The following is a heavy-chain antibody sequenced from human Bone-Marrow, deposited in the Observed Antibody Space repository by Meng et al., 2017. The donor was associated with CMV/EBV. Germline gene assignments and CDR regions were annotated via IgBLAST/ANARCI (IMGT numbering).Heavy chain of an antibody. J-gene: IGHJ4*02. Sequence: SVKVSCKASGGTFSSYAISWVRQAPGQGLEWMGGIIPIFGTANYAQKFQGRVTITTDESTSTAYMELSSLRSEETAVYYWARGGGWASVYYVDYWGQGTLVTVSS. CDR2: IIPIFGTA. V-gene: IGHV1-69*05. CDR3: ARGGGWASVYYVDY. CDR1: GGTFSSYA. D-gene: IGHD1-26*01.